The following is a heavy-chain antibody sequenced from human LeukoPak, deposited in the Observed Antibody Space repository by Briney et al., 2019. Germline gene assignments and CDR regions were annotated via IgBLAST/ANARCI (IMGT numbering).Heavy chain of an antibody. CDR1: GGSISSYY. J-gene: IGHJ6*03. CDR2: IYYSGST. CDR3: ARHGGYYYYYMDV. Sequence: SETLSLTCTVSGGSISSYYWSWIRQPPGKGLEWIGYIYYSGSTNYNPSLKSRVTISVDTSKNQFSLKLSSVTAADTAVYYCARHGGYYYYYMDVWGKGTMVTVSS. V-gene: IGHV4-59*01. D-gene: IGHD3-10*01.